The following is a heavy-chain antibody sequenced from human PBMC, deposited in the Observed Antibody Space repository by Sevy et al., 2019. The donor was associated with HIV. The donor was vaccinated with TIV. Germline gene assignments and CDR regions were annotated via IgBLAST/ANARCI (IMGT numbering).Heavy chain of an antibody. D-gene: IGHD2-21*02. CDR2: IWNDGSNK. J-gene: IGHJ4*01. CDR3: ARGGDFNDRSAKRDFDY. CDR1: GFTFSNYG. V-gene: IGHV3-33*01. Sequence: GGSLRLSCAASGFTFSNYGMHWVRQAPGKGLEWVAVIWNDGSNKYYSDSVKGRFTISRDNSKNTLYLQMNSLTVEDTAVYFCARGGDFNDRSAKRDFDYWGHGTLVTVSS.